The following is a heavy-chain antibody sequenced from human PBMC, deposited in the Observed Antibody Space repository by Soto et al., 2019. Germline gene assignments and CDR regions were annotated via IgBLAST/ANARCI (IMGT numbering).Heavy chain of an antibody. CDR3: AKGARYSSSWGIDY. CDR1: GFTFSSYG. J-gene: IGHJ4*02. Sequence: PRLSCAASGFTFSSYGMHWVRQAPGKGLEWVAVISYDGSNKYYADSVKGRFTISRDNSKNTLYLQMNSLRAEDTAVYYCAKGARYSSSWGIDYWGQGTLVTVSS. D-gene: IGHD6-6*01. V-gene: IGHV3-30*18. CDR2: ISYDGSNK.